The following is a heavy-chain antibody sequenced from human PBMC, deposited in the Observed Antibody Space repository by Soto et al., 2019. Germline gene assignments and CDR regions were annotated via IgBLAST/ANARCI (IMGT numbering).Heavy chain of an antibody. CDR1: GFTFSSYA. CDR3: ARAYSGYAWAFVDY. D-gene: IGHD5-12*01. CDR2: ISYDGSNK. J-gene: IGHJ4*02. Sequence: QVQLVESGGGVVQPGRSLRLSCAASGFTFSSYAMHWVRQAPGKGLEWVAVISYDGSNKYYADSVKGRFTISRDNSKNTLYLQMNSLRAEDTAVYYCARAYSGYAWAFVDYWGQGTLVTVSS. V-gene: IGHV3-30-3*01.